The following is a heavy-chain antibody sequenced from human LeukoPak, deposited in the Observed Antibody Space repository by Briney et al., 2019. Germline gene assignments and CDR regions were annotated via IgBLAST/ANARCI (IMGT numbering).Heavy chain of an antibody. Sequence: SETLSFTCTVSGGSISSSSYYWGWIRQPPGKGLEWIGSIYYSGSTYYNPSLKSRVTISVDTSKNQFSLKLSSVTAADTAVYYCARLTYSSGYLGYWGQGNLVTVSS. CDR2: IYYSGST. D-gene: IGHD3-22*01. CDR3: ARLTYSSGYLGY. CDR1: GGSISSSSYY. J-gene: IGHJ4*02. V-gene: IGHV4-39*01.